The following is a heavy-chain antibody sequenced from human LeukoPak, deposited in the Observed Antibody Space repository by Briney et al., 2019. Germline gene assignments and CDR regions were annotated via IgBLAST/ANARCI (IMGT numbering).Heavy chain of an antibody. V-gene: IGHV4-34*01. CDR1: GGSFSGYY. CDR2: INHSGST. CDR3: ARVGVVAATHAIDY. Sequence: SETLSLTCAVYGGSFSGYYWSWIRQPPGKGLEWIGEINHSGSTNYSPSLKSRVTISVDTSKNQFSLKLSSVTAADTAVYYCARVGVVAATHAIDYWGQGTLVTVSS. D-gene: IGHD2-15*01. J-gene: IGHJ4*02.